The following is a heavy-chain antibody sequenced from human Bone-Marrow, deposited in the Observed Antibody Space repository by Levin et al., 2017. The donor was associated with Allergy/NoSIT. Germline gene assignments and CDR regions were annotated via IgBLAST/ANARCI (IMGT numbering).Heavy chain of an antibody. CDR1: GFTFSTFG. CDR2: IWYDGINK. D-gene: IGHD1-26*01. CDR3: ARDRETSLDY. J-gene: IGHJ4*02. V-gene: IGHV3-33*01. Sequence: HGESLKISCAASGFTFSTFGMHWVRQAPGKGLEWVAVIWYDGINKDYADSVKGRFTVSRDNSRNTLYLQMNSLRAEDTAVYFCARDRETSLDYWGQGTLVTVSS.